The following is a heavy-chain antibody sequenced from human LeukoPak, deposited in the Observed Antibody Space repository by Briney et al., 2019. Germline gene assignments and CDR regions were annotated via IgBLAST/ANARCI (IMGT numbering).Heavy chain of an antibody. CDR3: ARDPSDYYGSGRRRTDNWFDP. CDR2: IWYDGSNK. D-gene: IGHD3-10*01. J-gene: IGHJ5*02. CDR1: GFTLSSYG. V-gene: IGHV3-33*01. Sequence: GRSLRLSCAASGFTLSSYGMHWVCQAPGKGLEWVAVIWYDGSNKYYADSVKGRFTISRDNSKNTLYLQMNSLRAEDTAVYYCARDPSDYYGSGRRRTDNWFDPWGQATLVTVSS.